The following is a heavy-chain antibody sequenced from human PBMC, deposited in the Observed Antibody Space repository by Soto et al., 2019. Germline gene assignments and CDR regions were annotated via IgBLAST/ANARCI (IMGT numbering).Heavy chain of an antibody. CDR3: ARIWLLTGWFDP. J-gene: IGHJ5*02. D-gene: IGHD5-18*01. V-gene: IGHV4-4*07. Sequence: PSGSLSLTSTAAGGTMRSYEGSGIRQPAGKGLEWIGRIYTSGSTNYNPSLKSRVTMSVDTSKNQFSLKLSSVTAADTAVYYCARIWLLTGWFDPWGQGTLVTVSS. CDR1: GGTMRSYE. CDR2: IYTSGST.